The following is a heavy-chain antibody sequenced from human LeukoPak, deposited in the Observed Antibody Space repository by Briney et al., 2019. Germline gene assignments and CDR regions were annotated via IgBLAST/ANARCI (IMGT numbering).Heavy chain of an antibody. V-gene: IGHV3-30*02. D-gene: IGHD2-2*01. J-gene: IGHJ4*02. CDR2: TRYDGTDK. CDR3: AKGKCSSNSCYVFDY. Sequence: PGGSLRLSCAASGFTFSVYGMHWVRQAPGKGLEWVALTRYDGTDKYYADSVRGRFTISRDNSKNTLYLQMNSLRAEDTAVYYCAKGKCSSNSCYVFDYWGQGTLVTVSS. CDR1: GFTFSVYG.